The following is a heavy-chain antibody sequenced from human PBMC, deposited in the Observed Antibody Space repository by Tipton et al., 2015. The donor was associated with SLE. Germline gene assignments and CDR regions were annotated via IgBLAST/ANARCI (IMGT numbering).Heavy chain of an antibody. CDR2: VYSSDST. Sequence: TLSLTCTVSGGSINNQDWRWVRQPPGKGLEWIGYVYSSDSTNYNPSLKSRVIISVDTSKNQFSLKLTSMIAADTAVYYCARTDGGGATFFDHWGQGTLVTVSS. D-gene: IGHD3-16*01. CDR1: GGSINNQD. J-gene: IGHJ4*02. CDR3: ARTDGGGATFFDH. V-gene: IGHV4-59*11.